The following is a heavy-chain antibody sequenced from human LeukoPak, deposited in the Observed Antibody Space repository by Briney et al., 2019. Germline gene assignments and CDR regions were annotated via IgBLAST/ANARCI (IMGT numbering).Heavy chain of an antibody. CDR3: ARHPPHGDGKIDI. CDR2: IYTSGST. CDR1: GGSISSGSYY. J-gene: IGHJ3*02. D-gene: IGHD5-24*01. Sequence: SETLSLTCTVSGGSISSGSYYWSWIRQPAGKGLEWIGRIYTSGSTNYNPSLKSRVTISVDTSKNQFSLKLSSVTAADTAVYYCARHPPHGDGKIDIWGQGTMVTVSS. V-gene: IGHV4-61*02.